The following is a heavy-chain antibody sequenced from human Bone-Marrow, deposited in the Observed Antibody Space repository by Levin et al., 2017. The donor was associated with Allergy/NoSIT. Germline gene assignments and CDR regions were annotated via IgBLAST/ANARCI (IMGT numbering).Heavy chain of an antibody. CDR2: IDPSDSYT. J-gene: IGHJ4*02. CDR1: GYSFTSYW. CDR3: ARRAVGDASIAARFDY. Sequence: PGESLKISCKGSGYSFTSYWISWVRQMPGKGLEWMGRIDPSDSYTNYSPSFQGHVTISADKSISTAYLQWSSLKASDTAMYYCARRAVGDASIAARFDYWGQGTLVTVSS. V-gene: IGHV5-10-1*01. D-gene: IGHD6-6*01.